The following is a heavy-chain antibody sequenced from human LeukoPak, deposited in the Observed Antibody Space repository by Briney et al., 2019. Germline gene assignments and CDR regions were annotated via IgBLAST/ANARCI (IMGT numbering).Heavy chain of an antibody. V-gene: IGHV4-34*01. CDR1: GGSFSGYY. CDR2: INHSGST. Sequence: SETLSLTCAVYGGSFSGYYWSWIRQPPGKGLEWIGEINHSGSTNYNPSLKSRVTISVDTSKNQFSLKLSSVTAADTAVYYCAREVVVVVTAIFSSYYYYGMDVWGQGTTVTVSS. J-gene: IGHJ6*02. CDR3: AREVVVVVTAIFSSYYYYGMDV. D-gene: IGHD2-21*02.